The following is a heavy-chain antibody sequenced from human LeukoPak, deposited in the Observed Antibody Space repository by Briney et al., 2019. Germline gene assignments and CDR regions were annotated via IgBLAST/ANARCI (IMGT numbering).Heavy chain of an antibody. Sequence: SETLSLTCTVSGYSISSGYYWGWIRQPPGKGLEWIGSIYHSGSTYYNPSLKSRVTISVDTSKNQFSLKLSFVTAADTAVYYCASLTEDIVATDYWGQGTLVTVSS. CDR3: ASLTEDIVATDY. J-gene: IGHJ4*02. CDR2: IYHSGST. D-gene: IGHD5-12*01. CDR1: GYSISSGYY. V-gene: IGHV4-38-2*02.